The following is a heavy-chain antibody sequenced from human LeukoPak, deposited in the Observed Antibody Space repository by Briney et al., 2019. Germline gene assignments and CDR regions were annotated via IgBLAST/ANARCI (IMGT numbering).Heavy chain of an antibody. CDR3: AKDLGSSGWYIDY. D-gene: IGHD6-19*01. CDR1: GFIFSPYA. V-gene: IGHV3-23*01. J-gene: IGHJ4*02. CDR2: IAGGDDR. Sequence: AGGSLRLSCAASGFIFSPYAMSWVRQAPGKGLEWVAGIAGGDDRFYADSVKGRFSISRDNSKNTVDLQMNSLRVEDTAVYYCAKDLGSSGWYIDYWGQGTLVTVSS.